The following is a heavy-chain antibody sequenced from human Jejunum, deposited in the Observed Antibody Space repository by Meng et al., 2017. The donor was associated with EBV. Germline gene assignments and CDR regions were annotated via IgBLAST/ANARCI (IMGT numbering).Heavy chain of an antibody. J-gene: IGHJ4*02. Sequence: QLVESGGGLVQPGGSLRLSCAASGFTFSDYWMHWVRQAPGKGLVWVSRIKNDGTDPYYADSVKGRFTVSRDNAKNTLYLQMNSLRAEDTAIYYCARGYRDYWGRGTLVTVSS. V-gene: IGHV3-74*01. CDR2: IKNDGTDP. D-gene: IGHD5-18*01. CDR1: GFTFSDYW. CDR3: ARGYRDY.